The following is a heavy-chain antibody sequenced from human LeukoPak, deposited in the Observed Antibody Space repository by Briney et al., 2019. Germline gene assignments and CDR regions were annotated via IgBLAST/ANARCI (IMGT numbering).Heavy chain of an antibody. D-gene: IGHD1-26*01. CDR3: AAALKEGAVYFDP. Sequence: ASVKVSCKASGFTFSTSIMHWVRLTRGLRRDWRGRMVVGSGSTNYAQKFQGRVPLTRDMSTNTAYMAVSSLTSEDTATYYCAAALKEGAVYFDPWGPGTLVTVSS. CDR1: GFTFSTSI. CDR2: MVVGSGST. V-gene: IGHV1-58*02. J-gene: IGHJ5*02.